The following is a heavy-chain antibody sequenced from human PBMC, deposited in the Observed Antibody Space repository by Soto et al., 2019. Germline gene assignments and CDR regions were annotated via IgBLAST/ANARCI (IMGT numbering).Heavy chain of an antibody. D-gene: IGHD3-22*01. V-gene: IGHV1-2*02. CDR3: ERNQYGNGYLDA. J-gene: IGHJ6*02. Sequence: SVKVSCKDSGYTFTANDVNWARQAPGQAREWIRWINPHTGGTDYAQTFQGRVTMARDSSRSTAYVEVNRLTSVDAAVYSCERNQYGNGYLDATGQGTTVTIPS. CDR2: INPHTGGT. CDR1: GYTFTAND.